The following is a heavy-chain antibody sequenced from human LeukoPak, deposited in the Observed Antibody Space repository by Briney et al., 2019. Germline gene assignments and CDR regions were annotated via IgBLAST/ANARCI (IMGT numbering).Heavy chain of an antibody. CDR1: GGSISSYY. J-gene: IGHJ4*02. V-gene: IGHV4-34*01. CDR2: INHSGST. Sequence: PSETLSLTCTVSGGSISSYYWSWIRQPPGKGLEWIGEINHSGSTNYNPSLKSRVTISVDTSKNQFPLKLSSVTAADTAVYYCARGIVNEPDSGVAYWGQGTLVTVSS. CDR3: ARGIVNEPDSGVAY. D-gene: IGHD3-10*01.